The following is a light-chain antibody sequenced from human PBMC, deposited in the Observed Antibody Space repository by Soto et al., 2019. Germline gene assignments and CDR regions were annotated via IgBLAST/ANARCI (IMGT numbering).Light chain of an antibody. CDR2: DVS. CDR3: QQYNSWPPIT. Sequence: EIVLTQSPAPLSLSPGERVTLSCRSSESVTNYLAWYQQKPGQAPRLLVYDVSNRATGIPARFSGGGSGTDFTLTISRLEPEDFAVYYCQQYNSWPPITFGQGTRLEIK. J-gene: IGKJ5*01. V-gene: IGKV3-11*01. CDR1: ESVTNY.